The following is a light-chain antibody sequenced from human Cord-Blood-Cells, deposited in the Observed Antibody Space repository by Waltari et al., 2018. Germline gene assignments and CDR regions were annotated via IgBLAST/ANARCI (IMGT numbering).Light chain of an antibody. CDR3: RQSYSTPRT. CDR1: QSISSY. J-gene: IGKJ3*01. Sequence: IQMTQSPSSLSASVGDRVTIPCRASQSISSYLNWYQQKPGKAPKLLIYAASSLQSGVPSRFSGSGSGTDYTLTISSLQPEDFATYCCRQSYSTPRTFGPGTKVDI. V-gene: IGKV1-39*01. CDR2: AAS.